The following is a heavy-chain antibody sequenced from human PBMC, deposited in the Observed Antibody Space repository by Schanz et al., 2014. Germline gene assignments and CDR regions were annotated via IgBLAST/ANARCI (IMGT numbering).Heavy chain of an antibody. CDR1: GFTFTNYA. CDR2: IWYDGSNK. J-gene: IGHJ4*02. Sequence: VQLLESGGGLVQPGGSLRLSCAASGFTFTNYAMTWVRQAPGKGLEWVAIIWYDGSNKYYADSVKGRFTISRDNSKNTLYLQMNSLRAEDTAVYYCARGRTFDYWGQGTLVTVSS. V-gene: IGHV3-33*08. CDR3: ARGRTFDY.